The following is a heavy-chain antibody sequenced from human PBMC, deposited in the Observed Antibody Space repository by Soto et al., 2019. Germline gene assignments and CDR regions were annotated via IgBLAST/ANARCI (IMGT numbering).Heavy chain of an antibody. J-gene: IGHJ3*02. CDR1: GGSISSGGYY. V-gene: IGHV4-31*03. Sequence: SETLSLTCTVSGGSISSGGYYWSWIRQNPGKGLEWIGYIYYSGSTYYNPSLKSRVTISVDTSKNQFSLKLSSVTAADTAVYYCARDSSSSGRAAFDIWGQGTMVTV. CDR3: ARDSSSSGRAAFDI. CDR2: IYYSGST. D-gene: IGHD6-6*01.